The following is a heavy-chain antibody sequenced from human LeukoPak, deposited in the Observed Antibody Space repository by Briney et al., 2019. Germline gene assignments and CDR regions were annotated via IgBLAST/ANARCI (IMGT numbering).Heavy chain of an antibody. CDR1: GFTFSSFSSYS. Sequence: GGSLRLSCAASGFTFSSFSSYSMNWVRQAPGKGLEWVSSISSSSSYIYYADSVKGRFTISRDNAKNSLYLQMNSLRAEDTAVHYCAVDTATAHWGQGTLVTVSS. J-gene: IGHJ4*02. V-gene: IGHV3-21*01. D-gene: IGHD5-18*01. CDR2: ISSSSSYI. CDR3: AVDTATAH.